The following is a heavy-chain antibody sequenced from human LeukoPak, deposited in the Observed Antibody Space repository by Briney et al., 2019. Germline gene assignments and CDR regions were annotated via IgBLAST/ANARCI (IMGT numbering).Heavy chain of an antibody. J-gene: IGHJ4*02. Sequence: GGSLRLSCAASGFTFSSYWMSWVRQAPGKGLEWVANIKQDGSEKYYVDSVKGRFTISRDNAKNSLYLQMNSLRAEDTAVYYCARDKWELHYYFDYWGQGTLVTVSS. CDR1: GFTFSSYW. CDR3: ARDKWELHYYFDY. CDR2: IKQDGSEK. V-gene: IGHV3-7*01. D-gene: IGHD1-26*01.